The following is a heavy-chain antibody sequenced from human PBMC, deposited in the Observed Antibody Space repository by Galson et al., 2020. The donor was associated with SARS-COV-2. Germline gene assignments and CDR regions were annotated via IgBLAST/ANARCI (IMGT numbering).Heavy chain of an antibody. V-gene: IGHV4-34*01. CDR1: GGSFSGYY. Sequence: SETLSLTCAVYGGSFSGYYWSWIRQPPGKGLEWIGEINSSGSTNYNPSLKSRVTITVDTSKNHFSLKLSSVTAADTAVYYCAREENFFLGVTATRMCYFYYWGRVTLATVSS. CDR2: INSSGST. D-gene: IGHD2-21*02. J-gene: IGHJ4*02. CDR3: AREENFFLGVTATRMCYFYY.